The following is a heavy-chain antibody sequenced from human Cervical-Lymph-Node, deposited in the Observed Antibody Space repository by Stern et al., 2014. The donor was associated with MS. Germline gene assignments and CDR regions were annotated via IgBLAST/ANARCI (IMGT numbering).Heavy chain of an antibody. D-gene: IGHD5-12*01. CDR2: IYHSGTT. Sequence: QLQLQESGPGLVKPSGTLSLTCAVSGGSISNTNWWGWVRQTPGLGLEWIGEIYHSGTTNFSPALTNRVTMSVEKSKNQFSLELKSVTAADTAVYYCARVHSGYNWFDYWGQGTLVTVSS. V-gene: IGHV4-4*02. CDR1: GGSISNTNW. J-gene: IGHJ4*02. CDR3: ARVHSGYNWFDY.